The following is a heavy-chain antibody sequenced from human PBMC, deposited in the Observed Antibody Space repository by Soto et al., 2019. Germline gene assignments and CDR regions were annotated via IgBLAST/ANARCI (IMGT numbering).Heavy chain of an antibody. CDR3: ARLPLYDRFGEQRDFGMDV. CDR2: ISSSGSTI. V-gene: IGHV3-11*01. J-gene: IGHJ6*02. CDR1: GFTFSDYY. D-gene: IGHD3-10*01. Sequence: GGSLRLSCAASGFTFSDYYMCWIRQAPGKGLEWVSYISSSGSTIYYADSVKGRFTISRDNAKNPLYLQMNSLRAEDTAVYYCARLPLYDRFGEQRDFGMDVWGQGTTVTVSS.